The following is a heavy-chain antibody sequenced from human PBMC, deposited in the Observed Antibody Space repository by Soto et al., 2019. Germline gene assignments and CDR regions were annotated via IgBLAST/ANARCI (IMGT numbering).Heavy chain of an antibody. J-gene: IGHJ3*02. CDR1: GYTFTSYG. D-gene: IGHD5-12*01. Sequence: ASVKVSCKASGYTFTSYGISWVRQAPGQGLEWMGWISAYNGNTNYAQKLQGRVTMTTNTSTSTAYMELRSLRSDDTAVYYCASPGASGYVNDAFDIWGQGTMVNVSS. CDR3: ASPGASGYVNDAFDI. V-gene: IGHV1-18*01. CDR2: ISAYNGNT.